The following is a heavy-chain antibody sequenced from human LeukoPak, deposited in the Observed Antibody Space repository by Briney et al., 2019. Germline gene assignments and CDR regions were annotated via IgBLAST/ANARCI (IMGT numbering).Heavy chain of an antibody. J-gene: IGHJ6*03. CDR2: ISGSGGST. D-gene: IGHD4-17*01. CDR3: AKKTTGLLDYYYYYMDV. Sequence: GGSLRLSCAASGFTFSSYAMSWVRQAPGKGLEWVSAISGSGGSTYYADSVKGRFTISRDNSKNTLYLQMNSLRAEDTAVYYCAKKTTGLLDYYYYYMDVWGKGTTVTVSS. CDR1: GFTFSSYA. V-gene: IGHV3-23*01.